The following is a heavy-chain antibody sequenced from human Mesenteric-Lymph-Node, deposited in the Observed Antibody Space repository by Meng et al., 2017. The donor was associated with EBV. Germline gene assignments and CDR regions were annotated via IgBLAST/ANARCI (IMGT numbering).Heavy chain of an antibody. V-gene: IGHV2-5*02. CDR3: AHGGDYDYSWGRKNHEGVSYYFDY. CDR2: ISWDDEN. Sequence: HITLKVTGPTLXXXXXPXTLXXXXPGFXXXHSGWGVGWNRQPPGKALEWLALISWDDENYSPSVKSRLTITKDTSKNQVVLTMTNMDPLDTGTYYCAHGGDYDYSWGRKNHEGVSYYFDYWGQGTLVTVSS. J-gene: IGHJ4*02. CDR1: GFXXXHSGWG. D-gene: IGHD3-16*01.